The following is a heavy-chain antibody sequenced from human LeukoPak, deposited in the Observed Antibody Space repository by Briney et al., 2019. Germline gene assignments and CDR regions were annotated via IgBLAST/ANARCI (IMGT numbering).Heavy chain of an antibody. V-gene: IGHV4-59*01. J-gene: IGHJ6*02. CDR1: GGSISSYY. D-gene: IGHD4-17*01. CDR2: IYYSGST. CDR3: ARSLYGDYNYYYYGMDV. Sequence: SETLSLTCTVSGGSISSYYWSWIRQPPGKGLEWIGYIYYSGSTNYNPSLKSRVTISVDTSKNQFSLKLSSVTAADTAVYYCARSLYGDYNYYYYGMDVWGQGTTVTVSS.